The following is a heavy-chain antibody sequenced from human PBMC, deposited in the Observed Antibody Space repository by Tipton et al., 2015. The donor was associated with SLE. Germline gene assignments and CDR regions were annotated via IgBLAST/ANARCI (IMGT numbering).Heavy chain of an antibody. Sequence: GSLRLSCAASGFTFSSYAMSWVRQAPGKGLEWVAAISGSGGSTYYADSVKGRFTISRDNSKNTLYLQMNSLRAEDTAVYYCAKAPELMVQGVPFDYWGQGTLVTVSS. J-gene: IGHJ4*02. CDR2: ISGSGGST. D-gene: IGHD3-10*01. CDR1: GFTFSSYA. V-gene: IGHV3-23*01. CDR3: AKAPELMVQGVPFDY.